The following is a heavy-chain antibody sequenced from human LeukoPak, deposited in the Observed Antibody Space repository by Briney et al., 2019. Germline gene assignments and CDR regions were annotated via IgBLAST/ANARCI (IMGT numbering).Heavy chain of an antibody. CDR1: GFTFSNYW. Sequence: GSLRLSCAASGFTFSNYWMNWVRQAPGKGLEWVASIGQDGTENYYVDSVKGRFTISRDNAKNSLYLQMNSLRVEDTAVYYCATGGGWYFDYWGQGALITASS. D-gene: IGHD6-19*01. J-gene: IGHJ4*02. V-gene: IGHV3-7*01. CDR3: ATGGGWYFDY. CDR2: IGQDGTEN.